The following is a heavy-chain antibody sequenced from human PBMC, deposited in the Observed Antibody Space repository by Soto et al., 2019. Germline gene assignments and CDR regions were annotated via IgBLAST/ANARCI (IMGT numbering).Heavy chain of an antibody. J-gene: IGHJ3*02. CDR1: GYTFSNYG. V-gene: IGHV1-18*01. Sequence: QVQLVQSGAEVKKPGASVKVSCKASGYTFSNYGIGWLRQAPGQGLEWLVWISAYNGDTKSAQKLQGRVTVTTDVSTSTAYMELRSLRSDDTAVYYCARDRETTTTRRAFDIWGQGTMVTVSS. CDR2: ISAYNGDT. D-gene: IGHD1-26*01. CDR3: ARDRETTTTRRAFDI.